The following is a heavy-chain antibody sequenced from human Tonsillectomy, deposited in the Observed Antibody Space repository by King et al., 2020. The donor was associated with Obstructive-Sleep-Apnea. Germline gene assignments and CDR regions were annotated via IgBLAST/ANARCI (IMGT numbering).Heavy chain of an antibody. CDR2: IDPSDSFT. J-gene: IGHJ4*02. CDR3: ARLGCTNGVCYISDY. V-gene: IGHV5-10-1*03. D-gene: IGHD2-8*01. Sequence: VQLVESGAEVKKPGESLRISCKGSGYSFPTYWISWVRQMPGKGLEWMGRIDPSDSFTNYSPSFQGHVTISADKSISTAYLQWSSLKASDTAMNYCARLGCTNGVCYISDYWGQGTLVTVSS. CDR1: GYSFPTYW.